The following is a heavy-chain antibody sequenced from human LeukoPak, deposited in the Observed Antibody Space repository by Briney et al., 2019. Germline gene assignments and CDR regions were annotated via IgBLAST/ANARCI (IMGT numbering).Heavy chain of an antibody. CDR2: IYYSGST. Sequence: PSETLSLTCTVSGGSISSGGYYWSWIRQHPGKGLEWIGYIYYSGSTYYNPSLKSRVTISVDTSKNQLSLKLSSVTAADTAVYYCARRGTSSAGSAFDIWGQGTMVTVSS. CDR1: GGSISSGGYY. D-gene: IGHD1-1*01. CDR3: ARRGTSSAGSAFDI. J-gene: IGHJ3*02. V-gene: IGHV4-31*03.